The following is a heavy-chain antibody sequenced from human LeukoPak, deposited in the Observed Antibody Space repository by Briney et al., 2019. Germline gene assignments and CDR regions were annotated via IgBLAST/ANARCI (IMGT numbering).Heavy chain of an antibody. D-gene: IGHD5-24*01. J-gene: IGHJ6*02. Sequence: GGSLRLSCAASGFTFDDYAMYWVRQAPGKGLEWVSAIDWNSGSIDYADSVKGRFAISRDNAENSLWLQMNSLRAEDTALYYCVQGRGPYYYYYGMDVWGQGTTVTVSS. V-gene: IGHV3-9*01. CDR3: VQGRGPYYYYYGMDV. CDR2: IDWNSGSI. CDR1: GFTFDDYA.